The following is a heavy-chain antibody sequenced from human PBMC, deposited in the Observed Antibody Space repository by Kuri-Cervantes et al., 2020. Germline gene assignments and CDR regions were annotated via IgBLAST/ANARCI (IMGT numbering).Heavy chain of an antibody. CDR2: ISSSSSYI. D-gene: IGHD2-2*01. V-gene: IGHV3-21*01. CDR3: SKDLSYGVVVYGDDAFDI. J-gene: IGHJ3*02. Sequence: GGSLRLSCAASGFTFSSYSMNWVRQAPGKGLEWVSSISSSSSYIYYADSVEGRFTISRDNAKNSLYLQMNSLRAEDTAVYYCSKDLSYGVVVYGDDAFDIWGQGTMVTVSS. CDR1: GFTFSSYS.